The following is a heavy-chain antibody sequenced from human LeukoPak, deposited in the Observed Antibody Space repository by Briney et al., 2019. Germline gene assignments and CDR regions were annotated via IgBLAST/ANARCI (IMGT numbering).Heavy chain of an antibody. Sequence: GGSLRLSCAASGFTFSSYWMSWVRQAPGKGLEWVANIKQDGSEKYYVDSVKGRFTISRDNAKNSLYLQMNSLRAEDTAVYYCARVPRGVETADYYYYMDVWGKGTTVTVSS. CDR3: ARVPRGVETADYYYYMDV. V-gene: IGHV3-7*01. D-gene: IGHD5-18*01. J-gene: IGHJ6*03. CDR2: IKQDGSEK. CDR1: GFTFSSYW.